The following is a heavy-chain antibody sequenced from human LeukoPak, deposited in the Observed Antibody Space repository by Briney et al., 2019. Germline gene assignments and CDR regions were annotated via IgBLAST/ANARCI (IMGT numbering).Heavy chain of an antibody. CDR3: ARDSLRWGFDI. Sequence: GGPLRLSCAASGFTFCSYSMNWLRQAPGKGLEWVSSISSSSSYIYYADSVKGRFTISRDNAKNSLYLQMNSLRAEDTAVYYCARDSLRWGFDIWGQGTMVTVSS. V-gene: IGHV3-21*01. D-gene: IGHD4-23*01. CDR1: GFTFCSYS. J-gene: IGHJ3*02. CDR2: ISSSSSYI.